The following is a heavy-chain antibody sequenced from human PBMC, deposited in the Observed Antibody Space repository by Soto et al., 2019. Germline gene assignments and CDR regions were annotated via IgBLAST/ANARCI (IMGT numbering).Heavy chain of an antibody. J-gene: IGHJ6*02. CDR3: ARHMEAAAGEFYYYYGMDV. CDR1: GFTFDDYA. D-gene: IGHD6-13*01. V-gene: IGHV3-9*01. CDR2: ISWNSGSI. Sequence: GGSLRLSCAASGFTFDDYAMHWVRQAPGKGLEWVSGISWNSGSIGYAGSVKGRFTISRDNAKNSLYLQMNSLKASDTAMYYCARHMEAAAGEFYYYYGMDVWGQGTTVTVSS.